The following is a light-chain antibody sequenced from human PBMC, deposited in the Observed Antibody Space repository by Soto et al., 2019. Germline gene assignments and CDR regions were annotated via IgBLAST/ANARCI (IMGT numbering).Light chain of an antibody. Sequence: QSALTQPPSVSGSPGQSVTISCTGTSSDVGSNNHVSWYQQPPGTAPKLIIYEVINRPSGVPDRFSGSKSANTASLTISGLQPEDEAEYYCSSFTGSKTYVFGTGTKVTVL. CDR3: SSFTGSKTYV. V-gene: IGLV2-18*02. CDR1: SSDVGSNNH. CDR2: EVI. J-gene: IGLJ1*01.